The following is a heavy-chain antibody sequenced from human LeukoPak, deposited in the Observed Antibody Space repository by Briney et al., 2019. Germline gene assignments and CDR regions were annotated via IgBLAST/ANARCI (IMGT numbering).Heavy chain of an antibody. J-gene: IGHJ5*02. D-gene: IGHD6-13*01. CDR1: GLTVSNNH. CDR3: ARDLAATGNKLGFDR. CDR2: IYSGGST. Sequence: GGSLRLSLAASGLTVSNNHLSGFRQAPGKGLEGFSVIYSGGSTYYADSVRGRFTISRDNSKNTVYLQMNNLRAEDTAMYYCARDLAATGNKLGFDRWGQGTLVTVSS. V-gene: IGHV3-53*01.